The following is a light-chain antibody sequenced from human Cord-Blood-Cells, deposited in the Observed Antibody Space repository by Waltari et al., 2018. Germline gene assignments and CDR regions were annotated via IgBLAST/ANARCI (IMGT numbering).Light chain of an antibody. CDR1: QSVSSSY. CDR2: GAS. CDR3: QQYGSSPRT. Sequence: EIVLPQPPGPLSLSPGERATLSCRASQSVSSSYLACYQQKPVQAPRLLIYGASSRATGIPDRFSGSGAGTDFTLTISRLEPEDFAVYYCQQYGSSPRTFGQGTKLEIK. J-gene: IGKJ2*01. V-gene: IGKV3-20*01.